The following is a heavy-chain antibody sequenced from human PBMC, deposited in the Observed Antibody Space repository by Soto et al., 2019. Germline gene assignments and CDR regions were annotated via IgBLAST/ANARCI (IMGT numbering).Heavy chain of an antibody. CDR3: GGGRDGVPWGGEYYFDY. CDR1: GYTFTSYD. J-gene: IGHJ4*02. D-gene: IGHD3-16*01. V-gene: IGHV1-8*01. Sequence: ASVKVSCKASGYTFTSYDINWVRQATGQGLEWMGWMNPNSGNTGYAQKFQGRVTMTRNTSISTAYMELSSLRSEDTAVYYCGGGRDGVPWGGEYYFDYWGQGTLVTVSS. CDR2: MNPNSGNT.